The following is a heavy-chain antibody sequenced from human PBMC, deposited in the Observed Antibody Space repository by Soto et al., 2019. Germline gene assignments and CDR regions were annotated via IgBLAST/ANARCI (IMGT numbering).Heavy chain of an antibody. V-gene: IGHV2-26*01. Sequence: QVTLKESGPVLVKPTETLTLTCTVSGFSLSNARMGVSWIRQPPGKALEWLAHIFSNDEKSYSTSLKSRLTISKDTSKSQVVLTMTNMDPVDTATYYCARTVTYYDILTGLVLENWFDPWGQGTLVTVSS. D-gene: IGHD3-9*01. J-gene: IGHJ5*02. CDR1: GFSLSNARMG. CDR2: IFSNDEK. CDR3: ARTVTYYDILTGLVLENWFDP.